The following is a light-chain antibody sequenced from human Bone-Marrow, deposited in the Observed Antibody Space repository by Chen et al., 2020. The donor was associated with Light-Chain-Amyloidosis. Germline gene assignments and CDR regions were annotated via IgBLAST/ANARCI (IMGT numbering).Light chain of an antibody. V-gene: IGLV3-21*02. CDR3: QVWDRSSDRPV. J-gene: IGLJ3*02. Sequence: SFVLTQPSSVSVPPGQTATTACGGNNIGSTSVHWYQQTPGQAPLLVVYDDSDRPSGIPERLSGSNSGNTATLTISRVEAGDEADYYCQVWDRSSDRPVFGGGTKLTVI. CDR1: NIGSTS. CDR2: DDS.